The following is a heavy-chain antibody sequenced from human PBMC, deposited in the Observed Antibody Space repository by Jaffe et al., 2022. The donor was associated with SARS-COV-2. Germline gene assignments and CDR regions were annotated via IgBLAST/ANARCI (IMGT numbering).Heavy chain of an antibody. CDR1: GYSFTNYW. CDR3: ARAPVMVTFGGVPGWFDP. J-gene: IGHJ5*02. D-gene: IGHD3-16*01. CDR2: IYPTDSDT. Sequence: EVQLVQSGAEVKEPGESLKISCQASGYSFTNYWIGWVRQRPGKGLEWMGNIYPTDSDTKYSPSFQGQVTISVDKSTSTSYLQWSSLKASDTAIYYCARAPVMVTFGGVPGWFDPWGQGTLVTVSS. V-gene: IGHV5-51*01.